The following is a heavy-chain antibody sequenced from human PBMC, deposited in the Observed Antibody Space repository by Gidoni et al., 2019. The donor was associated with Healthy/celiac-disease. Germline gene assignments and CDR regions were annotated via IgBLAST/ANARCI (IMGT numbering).Heavy chain of an antibody. D-gene: IGHD5-12*01. CDR3: ARLEDPARVATILFDY. Sequence: QLQLQESGPGLVKPSETLSLTCTVSGGSISSSSDYWGWIRQPPGKGLEWIGSIYYSGSTYYNPSLKSRVTISVDTSKNQFSLKLSSVTAADTAVYYCARLEDPARVATILFDYWGQGTLVTVSS. V-gene: IGHV4-39*01. CDR1: GGSISSSSDY. CDR2: IYYSGST. J-gene: IGHJ4*02.